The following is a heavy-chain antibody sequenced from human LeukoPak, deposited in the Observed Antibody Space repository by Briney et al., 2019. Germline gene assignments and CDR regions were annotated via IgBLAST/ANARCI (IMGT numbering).Heavy chain of an antibody. D-gene: IGHD2-2*01. Sequence: GGSLRLSCAASGFTVNRNYMIWVRQAPGKGLECVSVIYSGGTTWYADSVKGRFTISRDTNTLYLQMNSLRAEDTAVYYCAKDGQAHIVVVPAAAFDYWGQGTLVTVSS. CDR1: GFTVNRNY. CDR2: IYSGGTT. J-gene: IGHJ4*02. V-gene: IGHV3-66*01. CDR3: AKDGQAHIVVVPAAAFDY.